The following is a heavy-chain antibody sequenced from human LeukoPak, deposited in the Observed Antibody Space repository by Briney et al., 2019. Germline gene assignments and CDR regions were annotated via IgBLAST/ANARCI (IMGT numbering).Heavy chain of an antibody. CDR2: INPNSGGT. J-gene: IGHJ4*02. CDR3: ARRLSGSYLDY. V-gene: IGHV1-2*06. CDR1: GYTFTGYY. Sequence: ASAKVSCKASGYTFTGYYMHWVRQAPGQGLEWMGRINPNSGGTNYAQKFQGRVTMTRDTSISTAYMELSRLRSDDTAVYYCARRLSGSYLDYWGQGTLVTVSS. D-gene: IGHD1-26*01.